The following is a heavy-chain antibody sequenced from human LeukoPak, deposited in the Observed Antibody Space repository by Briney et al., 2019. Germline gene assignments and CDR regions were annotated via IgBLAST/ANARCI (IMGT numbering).Heavy chain of an antibody. J-gene: IGHJ6*03. V-gene: IGHV4-61*02. D-gene: IGHD2-2*01. CDR1: GGSISSGSYY. Sequence: SETLSLTCTVSGGSISSGSYYWGWIRQPAGKGLEWIVRIYTSGSTNYNPSLKSRVTISVNTSKNQFSLKLSSVTAADTAVYYCARDGGIVVVPAAMSPYYYYYMDVWGKGTTVTVSS. CDR2: IYTSGST. CDR3: ARDGGIVVVPAAMSPYYYYYMDV.